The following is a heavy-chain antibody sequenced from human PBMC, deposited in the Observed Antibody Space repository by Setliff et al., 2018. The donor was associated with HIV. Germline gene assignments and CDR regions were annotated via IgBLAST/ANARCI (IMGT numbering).Heavy chain of an antibody. CDR3: ARGVGAAVKEYFQH. J-gene: IGHJ1*01. CDR1: EFTFSSYA. Sequence: GESLKISCAASEFTFSSYAMNWVRQAPGKGLEWVSGISGRGDTTYYADSVKGRFTIPRDNSKNTLYLQMNSLRAEDTAVYYCARGVGAAVKEYFQHWGQGTLVTVSS. V-gene: IGHV3-23*01. D-gene: IGHD6-13*01. CDR2: ISGRGDTT.